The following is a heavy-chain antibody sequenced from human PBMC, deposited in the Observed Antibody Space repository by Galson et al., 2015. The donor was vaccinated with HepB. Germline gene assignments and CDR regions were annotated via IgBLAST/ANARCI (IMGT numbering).Heavy chain of an antibody. Sequence: SLRLSCAASGFTFSSYGMHWVRQAPGKGLECVAGISFDRNNKYYADSVKGRFTISRDNSKNTLYLQMNSLRAEDTAMYYCASSRYRGIYDFWSGLDSWGQGTLVTVSS. CDR1: GFTFSSYG. V-gene: IGHV3-30*03. CDR3: ASSRYRGIYDFWSGLDS. J-gene: IGHJ4*02. CDR2: ISFDRNNK. D-gene: IGHD3-3*01.